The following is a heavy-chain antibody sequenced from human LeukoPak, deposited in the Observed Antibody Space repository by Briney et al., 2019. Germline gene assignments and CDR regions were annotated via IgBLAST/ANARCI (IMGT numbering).Heavy chain of an antibody. D-gene: IGHD1-26*01. V-gene: IGHV4-59*01. CDR1: GGSISSYY. Sequence: PSETLSLTCTVSGGSISSYYWSWIRQPPGKGLEWIVYIYYSGSTNYNPSLKSRVTISVDTSKNQFSLKLSSVTAADTAVYYCARAAPVGATDWFDPWGQGTLVTVSS. CDR2: IYYSGST. J-gene: IGHJ5*02. CDR3: ARAAPVGATDWFDP.